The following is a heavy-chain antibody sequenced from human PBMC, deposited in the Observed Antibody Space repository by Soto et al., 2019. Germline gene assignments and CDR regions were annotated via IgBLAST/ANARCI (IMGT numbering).Heavy chain of an antibody. CDR1: GYSFTTYW. Sequence: PGESLKISCKGSGYSFTTYWIGWVRQMPGKGLEWMGTIYPGDSDTRYSPSFQGQVTISVDKSISTAYLQWSSLKASDTAMYYCARFGDILTGYSHGMDVWGQGTTVTVSS. J-gene: IGHJ6*02. CDR2: IYPGDSDT. D-gene: IGHD3-9*01. CDR3: ARFGDILTGYSHGMDV. V-gene: IGHV5-51*01.